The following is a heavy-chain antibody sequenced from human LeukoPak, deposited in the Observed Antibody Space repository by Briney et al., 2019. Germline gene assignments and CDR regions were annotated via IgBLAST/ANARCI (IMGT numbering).Heavy chain of an antibody. V-gene: IGHV3-21*01. CDR3: ARDRDWNSGFDY. CDR2: ISTSSSYI. Sequence: PGGSLRLSCAASGFTFNTYAMSWVRQAPGKGLEWVSSISTSSSYIYYADSVKGRFTISRDNAKNSLNLQMNSLRVEDTAVYYCARDRDWNSGFDYWGQGTLVTVSS. J-gene: IGHJ4*02. CDR1: GFTFNTYA. D-gene: IGHD1-7*01.